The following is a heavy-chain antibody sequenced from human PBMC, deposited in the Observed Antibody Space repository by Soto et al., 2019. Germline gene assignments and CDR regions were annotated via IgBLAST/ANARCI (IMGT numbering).Heavy chain of an antibody. D-gene: IGHD3-16*02. J-gene: IGHJ4*02. CDR3: ARESVSGTYRFDS. CDR2: IHDTGRT. CDR1: GDSLSTYY. V-gene: IGHV4-4*07. Sequence: QVQLQESGPGLVRPSETLSLTCTVSGDSLSTYYWSWIRQPAGERLEWIGRIHDTGRTNYNPSLKSRVTMSVDPSKNQFSLRVNSVTAADTAVYYCARESVSGTYRFDSWGQGPLVTVSS.